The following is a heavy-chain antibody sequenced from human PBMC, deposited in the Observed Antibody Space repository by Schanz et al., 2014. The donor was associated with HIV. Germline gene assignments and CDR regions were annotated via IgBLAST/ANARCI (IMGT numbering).Heavy chain of an antibody. V-gene: IGHV1-46*01. D-gene: IGHD1-26*01. CDR2: INPRGGNT. CDR3: ARLSPSGSFDY. J-gene: IGHJ4*02. Sequence: QVQLVQSGAEVKKPGASVKVSCTASGGTLISTYGFSWVRQAPGQGLEWMGIINPRGGNTTYAQKSQGRVTMTRDTSMSTVYMELSSLRFDDTAVYYCARLSPSGSFDYWGQGTLVIVSS. CDR1: GGTLISTY.